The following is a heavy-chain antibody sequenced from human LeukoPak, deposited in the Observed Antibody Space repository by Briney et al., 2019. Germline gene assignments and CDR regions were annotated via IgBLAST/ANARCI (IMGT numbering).Heavy chain of an antibody. V-gene: IGHV4-4*02. CDR2: IYHSGST. D-gene: IGHD6-19*01. Sequence: SETLSLTCAVSGGSISSSNWWSWVRQPPGKGLEWIGEIYHSGSTNYNPSLKSRVTISVDTSKNQFSLKLSSVTAADTAVYYCARGKYSSGWYNWFDPWGQGTLVTVSS. J-gene: IGHJ5*02. CDR3: ARGKYSSGWYNWFDP. CDR1: GGSISSSNW.